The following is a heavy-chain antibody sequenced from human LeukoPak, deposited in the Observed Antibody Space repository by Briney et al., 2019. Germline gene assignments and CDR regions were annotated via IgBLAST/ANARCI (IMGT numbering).Heavy chain of an antibody. D-gene: IGHD3-3*01. CDR1: GFTFSRHG. CDR2: ISNDGSRK. Sequence: GGSLRLSCAPSGFTFSRHGMHWVRQAPGKGLEWVAIISNDGSRKYYAHSVEGRFTISRDNSKNTPYLQMDSLRAEDTAVYYCARDRAWNYFDYWGQGTLVTVSS. CDR3: ARDRAWNYFDY. J-gene: IGHJ4*02. V-gene: IGHV3-30*03.